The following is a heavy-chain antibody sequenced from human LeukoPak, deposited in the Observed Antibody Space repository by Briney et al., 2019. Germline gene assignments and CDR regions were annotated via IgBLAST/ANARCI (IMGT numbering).Heavy chain of an antibody. CDR1: GYTFTSYA. CDR3: ARFDFWSGYYYGMDV. D-gene: IGHD3-3*01. Sequence: VASVTVSCKASGYTFTSYAMHWVRQAPGQRLEWMGWINAGNGNTKYSQKFQGRVTITRDTSASTAYMELSSLRSEDTAVYYCARFDFWSGYYYGMDVWGQGTTVTVSS. J-gene: IGHJ6*02. CDR2: INAGNGNT. V-gene: IGHV1-3*01.